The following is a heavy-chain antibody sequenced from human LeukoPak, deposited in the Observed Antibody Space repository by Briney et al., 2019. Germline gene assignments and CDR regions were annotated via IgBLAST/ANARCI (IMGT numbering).Heavy chain of an antibody. Sequence: GGSLRLSCAASGFTFSSYSMNWVRQAPGKGLEWVSSISSSSSYIYYAGSVKGRFTISRDNAKNSLYLQMNSLRAEDTAVYYCARDYPDYGGNPGTFDYWGQGTLVTVSS. CDR2: ISSSSSYI. CDR1: GFTFSSYS. V-gene: IGHV3-21*01. J-gene: IGHJ4*02. CDR3: ARDYPDYGGNPGTFDY. D-gene: IGHD4-23*01.